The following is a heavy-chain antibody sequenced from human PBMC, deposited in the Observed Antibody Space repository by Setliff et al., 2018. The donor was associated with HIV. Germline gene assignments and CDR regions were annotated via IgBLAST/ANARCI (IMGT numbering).Heavy chain of an antibody. CDR2: TYYSGSA. CDR3: ARQGAGYYFDSSDYYTGNGFDM. J-gene: IGHJ3*02. V-gene: IGHV4-30-4*08. D-gene: IGHD3-22*01. Sequence: SETLSLTCTVSGGSISSGDYFLSWIRQAPGKGLEWIGCTYYSGSAYHNPSLQRRVTISVDASKNQFSLRLTSVTAADTAVYYCARQGAGYYFDSSDYYTGNGFDMWGPGTMVTVSS. CDR1: GGSISSGDYF.